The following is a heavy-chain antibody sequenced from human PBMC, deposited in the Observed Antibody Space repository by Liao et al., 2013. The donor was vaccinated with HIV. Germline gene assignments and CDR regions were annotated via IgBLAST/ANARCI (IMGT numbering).Heavy chain of an antibody. V-gene: IGHV4-30-4*08. J-gene: IGHJ4*02. CDR1: GDSINSGDYF. D-gene: IGHD6-13*01. Sequence: QPSQTLSLTCTVSGDSINSGDYFWTWIRQPPGQGLEWLGYIYYSGSTSYNSSLRSRLAISIDTSKKQFSLRLTSVTAADTAVYYCAREGRGAFQQYSFDYWGRGTLVTVS. CDR2: IYYSGST. CDR3: AREGRGAFQQYSFDY.